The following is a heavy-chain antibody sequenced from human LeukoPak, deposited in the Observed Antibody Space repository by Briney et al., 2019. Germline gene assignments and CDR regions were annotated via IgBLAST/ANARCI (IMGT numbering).Heavy chain of an antibody. CDR2: ISGSGGST. CDR1: GFTFSSYA. D-gene: IGHD3-3*01. Sequence: GGSLRLSCAASGFTFSSYAMSWVRQAPGKGLEWVSAISGSGGSTYYADSVKGRFTISRDNSKNTLYLQMNSLRAEDTAVYYCAKARIFGVVSSNYYYGMDVWGQGTTVTVSS. J-gene: IGHJ6*02. CDR3: AKARIFGVVSSNYYYGMDV. V-gene: IGHV3-23*01.